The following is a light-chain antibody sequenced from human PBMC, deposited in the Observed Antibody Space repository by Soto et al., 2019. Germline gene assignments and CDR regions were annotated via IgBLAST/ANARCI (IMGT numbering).Light chain of an antibody. CDR2: YAS. V-gene: IGKV3-15*01. CDR1: QSVRNN. CDR3: QQYNNWPPIT. Sequence: EIMMTQSRATLSVSPGERATLSCRASQSVRNNLAWYQQKPGQAPRLLIYYASTRATGIPARFSGSGSGTEFTLTISSLQSEDFALYYCQQYNNWPPITFGQGTRLEIK. J-gene: IGKJ5*01.